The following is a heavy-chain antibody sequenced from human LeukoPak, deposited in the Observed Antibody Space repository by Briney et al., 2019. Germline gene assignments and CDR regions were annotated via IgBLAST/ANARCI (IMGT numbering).Heavy chain of an antibody. V-gene: IGHV1-24*01. CDR1: GYTLTELS. J-gene: IGHJ4*02. CDR3: ATDRPRAKEIAFRPGLYFDY. Sequence: GASVKVSCKVSGYTLTELSMHWVRQAPGKGLEWMGGFDPEDGETIYAQKFQGRVTMTEDTSTDTAYMELSSLRSEDTAVYYCATDRPRAKEIAFRPGLYFDYWGQGTLVTVSS. CDR2: FDPEDGET. D-gene: IGHD3-3*02.